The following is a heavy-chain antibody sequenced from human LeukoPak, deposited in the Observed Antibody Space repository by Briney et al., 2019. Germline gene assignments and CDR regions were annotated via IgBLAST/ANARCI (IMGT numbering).Heavy chain of an antibody. J-gene: IGHJ4*02. CDR1: GFTFSSYA. D-gene: IGHD6-19*01. V-gene: IGHV3-23*01. CDR2: ISGSGGST. CDR3: AKDSSGWPYYFDY. Sequence: PGGSLRLSCAASGFTFSSYAMSWVHQAPGKGLEWVSAISGSGGSTYYADSVKGRFTISRDNSKNTLYLQMNSLRAEDTAVYYCAKDSSGWPYYFDYWGQGTLVTVSS.